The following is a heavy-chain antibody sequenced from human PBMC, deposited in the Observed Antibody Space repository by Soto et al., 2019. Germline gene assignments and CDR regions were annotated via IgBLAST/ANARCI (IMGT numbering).Heavy chain of an antibody. J-gene: IGHJ4*02. CDR3: ARDSWTYYYDSSGYPFDY. Sequence: GGSLRLSCAASGFTFSSYAMHWVRQAPGKGLEWVAVISYDGSNKYYADSVKGRFTISRGNSKNTLYLQMNSLRAEDTAVYYCARDSWTYYYDSSGYPFDYWGQGTLVTVSS. CDR1: GFTFSSYA. CDR2: ISYDGSNK. D-gene: IGHD3-22*01. V-gene: IGHV3-30-3*01.